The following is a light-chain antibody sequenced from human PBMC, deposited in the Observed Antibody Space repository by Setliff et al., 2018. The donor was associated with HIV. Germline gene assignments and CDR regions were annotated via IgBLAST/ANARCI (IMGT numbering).Light chain of an antibody. J-gene: IGLJ1*01. V-gene: IGLV1-44*01. CDR2: SDN. CDR3: AAWDDSLNGYV. CDR1: SSNIGSNT. Sequence: QSVLTQPPLASGTPGQRVTISCSGSSSNIGSNTVNWYQHLPGLAPKLLIYSDNHRPSVVPDRFSGSKSGTSASLAISGLQSEDEADYYFAAWDDSLNGYVFGTGTKVTVL.